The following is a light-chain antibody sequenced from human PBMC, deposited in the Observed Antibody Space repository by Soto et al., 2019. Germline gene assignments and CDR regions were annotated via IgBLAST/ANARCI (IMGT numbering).Light chain of an antibody. V-gene: IGKV3-20*01. Sequence: IVLTKTQGTLSLSPGERAALSCRAGQSVSSNYLAWYQQEPGQAPRLLIYGASSRATGIPDNSSGSGSGTDSTITIDGLEPEDFAVYCCQQYGYSPITFGQGTLLEIK. CDR1: QSVSSNY. CDR3: QQYGYSPIT. J-gene: IGKJ5*01. CDR2: GAS.